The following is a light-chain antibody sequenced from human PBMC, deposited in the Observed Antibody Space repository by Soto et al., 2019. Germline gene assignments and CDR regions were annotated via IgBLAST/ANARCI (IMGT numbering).Light chain of an antibody. V-gene: IGKV1-5*03. J-gene: IGKJ1*01. CDR1: QSISTW. Sequence: DIQMTQSPSTLSASVGDRVTITCRASQSISTWLSWYQQKPGKAPKVLIYKASNLQSGVSSRFSGSGSGTEFTLTSSSLQPDDFATYYCQDYNSWTFGQGTKVEI. CDR2: KAS. CDR3: QDYNSWT.